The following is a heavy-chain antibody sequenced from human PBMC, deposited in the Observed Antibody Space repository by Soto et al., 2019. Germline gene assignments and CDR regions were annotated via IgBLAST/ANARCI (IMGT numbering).Heavy chain of an antibody. CDR1: GFTFSSYS. CDR3: ARDTYYDFWSGYSHLDY. D-gene: IGHD3-3*01. V-gene: IGHV3-21*01. CDR2: ISSSSSYI. Sequence: PGGSLRLSCAASGFTFSSYSMNWVRQAPGKGLEWVSSISSSSSYIYYADSVKGRFTISRDNAKNSLYLQMNSLRAEDTAVYYCARDTYYDFWSGYSHLDYWGQGTLVTVSS. J-gene: IGHJ4*02.